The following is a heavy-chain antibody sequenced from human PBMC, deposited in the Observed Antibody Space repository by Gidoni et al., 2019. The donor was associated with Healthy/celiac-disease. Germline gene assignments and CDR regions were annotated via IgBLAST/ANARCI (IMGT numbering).Heavy chain of an antibody. D-gene: IGHD1-26*01. CDR2: ISYDGSNK. CDR3: ARGGAGYYYYGMDV. V-gene: IGHV3-30-3*01. Sequence: QVQLVESGGGVVQPGRYLRLYCAASGFTFRSYAMHWVRQAPGKGLEWVAVISYDGSNKYYADSVKGRFTISRDNSKNTLYLQMNSLRAEDTAVYYCARGGAGYYYYGMDVWGQGTTVTVSS. J-gene: IGHJ6*02. CDR1: GFTFRSYA.